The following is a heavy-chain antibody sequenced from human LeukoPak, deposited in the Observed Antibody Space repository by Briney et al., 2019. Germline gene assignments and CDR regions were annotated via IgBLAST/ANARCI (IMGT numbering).Heavy chain of an antibody. Sequence: PSETLSLTCAVYGGSFSGYYWSWIRQPPGKGLEWIGEINHSGSTNYNPSLKSRVTISVDTSKNQFSLKLSFVTAADTAVYYCARGREAGFDIWGQGTMVTVSS. V-gene: IGHV4-34*01. CDR3: ARGREAGFDI. D-gene: IGHD6-19*01. J-gene: IGHJ3*02. CDR1: GGSFSGYY. CDR2: INHSGST.